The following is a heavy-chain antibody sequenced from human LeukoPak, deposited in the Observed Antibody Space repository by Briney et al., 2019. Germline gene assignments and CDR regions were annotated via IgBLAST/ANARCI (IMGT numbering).Heavy chain of an antibody. V-gene: IGHV3-66*01. D-gene: IGHD4-17*01. CDR2: IMPGGHI. J-gene: IGHJ4*02. Sequence: GGSLRLSCRASGFSVDSVFMNWVRQPPGKGLEWVSFIMPGGHIDYTDSVKGRFIISRDSFKNTLSLQMNSLRVDDSAVYYRARGDSATTTFDFWGQGTLVTVSS. CDR3: ARGDSATTTFDF. CDR1: GFSVDSVF.